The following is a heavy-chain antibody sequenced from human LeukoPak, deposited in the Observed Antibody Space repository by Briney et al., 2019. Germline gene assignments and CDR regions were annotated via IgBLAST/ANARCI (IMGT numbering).Heavy chain of an antibody. CDR2: VYYTGST. CDR1: GGSISSYS. V-gene: IGHV4-59*12. Sequence: SETLSLTCTVSGGSISSYSWSWIRQPPGKGLEWIGYVYYTGSTYYNPSLRSRLTISVDMSKNQFSLKLSSVTAADTAVYYCARILTGDWGQGTLVTVSS. CDR3: ARILTGD. J-gene: IGHJ4*02. D-gene: IGHD7-27*01.